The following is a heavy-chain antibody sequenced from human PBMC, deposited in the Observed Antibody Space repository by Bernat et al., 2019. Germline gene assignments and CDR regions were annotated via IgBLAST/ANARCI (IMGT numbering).Heavy chain of an antibody. CDR3: ARDRVTMVRGVPTLGY. V-gene: IGHV3-33*08. CDR2: IWYDGSNK. D-gene: IGHD3-10*01. Sequence: VQLVESGGGLVQPGGSLRLSCAASGFTFSSYGMHWVRQAPGKGLEWVAVIWYDGSNKYYADSVKGRFTISRDNSKNTLYLQMNSLRAEDTAVYYCARDRVTMVRGVPTLGYWGQGTLVTVSS. CDR1: GFTFSSYG. J-gene: IGHJ4*02.